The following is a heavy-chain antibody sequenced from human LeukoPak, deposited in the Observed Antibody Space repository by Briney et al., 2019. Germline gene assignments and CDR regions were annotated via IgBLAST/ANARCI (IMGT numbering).Heavy chain of an antibody. V-gene: IGHV3-21*06. D-gene: IGHD6-25*01. CDR3: TKRPYSSGGYYFDY. J-gene: IGHJ4*02. CDR1: GFDFSTYS. Sequence: PGGSLRLSCEVSGFDFSTYSMNWVRQAPGKGLEWVSSISGSSSYKFYADSVKGRFTISRDNAKNSLYLQMSSLRVEDTAVYYCTKRPYSSGGYYFDYGGKGTLVPASS. CDR2: ISGSSSYK.